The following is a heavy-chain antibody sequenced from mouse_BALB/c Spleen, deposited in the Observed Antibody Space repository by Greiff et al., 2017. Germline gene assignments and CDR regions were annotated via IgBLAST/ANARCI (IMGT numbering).Heavy chain of an antibody. CDR1: GYAFTNYL. V-gene: IGHV1-54*03. D-gene: IGHD1-1*01. CDR2: INPGSGGT. CDR3: AAFITTVERAMDY. Sequence: VKLMESGAELVRPGTSVKVSCKASGYAFTNYLIEWVKQRPGQGLEWIGVINPGSGGTNYNEKFKGKATLTADKSSSTAYMQLSSLTSDDSAVYFCAAFITTVERAMDYWGQGTSVTVSS. J-gene: IGHJ4*01.